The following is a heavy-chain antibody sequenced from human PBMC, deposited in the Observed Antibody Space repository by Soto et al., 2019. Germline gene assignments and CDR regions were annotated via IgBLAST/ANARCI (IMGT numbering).Heavy chain of an antibody. D-gene: IGHD3-22*01. J-gene: IGHJ6*02. V-gene: IGHV1-69*02. CDR1: GGTFSSYT. Sequence: QVQLVQSGAEVKKPGSSVKVSCKASGGTFSSYTISWVRQAPGQGLEWMGRIIPILGIANYAQKFKGRVTITADKCTSPAYMELSSLRSEDTAVYYCARVLQYYYDSSGYYYYYYGMDVWGQGTTVTVSS. CDR3: ARVLQYYYDSSGYYYYYYGMDV. CDR2: IIPILGIA.